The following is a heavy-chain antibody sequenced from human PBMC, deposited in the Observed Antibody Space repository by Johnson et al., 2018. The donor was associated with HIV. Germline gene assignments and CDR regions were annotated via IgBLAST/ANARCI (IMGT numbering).Heavy chain of an antibody. CDR2: IYSGSNT. CDR1: GFTFSSYA. Sequence: QVQLVESGGGVVQPGRSLRLSCAASGFTFSSYAMHWVRQAPGKGLEWVSVIYSGSNTYYADSVKGRFTISRDNSKNTLYLQMNSLRAEDTAVYYCAREEGGYYDSSGYYYVGAFDIWGQGTMVTVSS. D-gene: IGHD3-22*01. CDR3: AREEGGYYDSSGYYYVGAFDI. J-gene: IGHJ3*02. V-gene: IGHV3-NL1*01.